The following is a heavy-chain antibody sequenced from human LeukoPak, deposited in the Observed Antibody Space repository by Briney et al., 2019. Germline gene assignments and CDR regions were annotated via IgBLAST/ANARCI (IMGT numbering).Heavy chain of an antibody. CDR2: INPNSGGT. V-gene: IGHV1-2*02. J-gene: IGHJ6*02. Sequence: ASVKVSCKASGYTFTGYYMHWVRQAPGQGLEWMGWINPNSGGTNYAQKFQGRVTMARNTSISTAYMELSSLRSEDTAVYYCARGFDYCSGGSCYLYYYYYYGMDVWGQGTTVTVSS. CDR3: ARGFDYCSGGSCYLYYYYYYGMDV. D-gene: IGHD2-15*01. CDR1: GYTFTGYY.